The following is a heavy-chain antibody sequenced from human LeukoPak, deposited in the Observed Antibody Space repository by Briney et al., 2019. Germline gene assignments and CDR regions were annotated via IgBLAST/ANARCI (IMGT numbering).Heavy chain of an antibody. CDR2: IYHSGST. Sequence: PSGTLSLTCAVSGGSISSSNWWSWVRQPPGKGPEWIGEIYHSGSTNYNPSLKSRVTISVDKSKNQFSLKLSSVTAADTAVYYCARLPAVAGTNYFDYWGQGTLVTVSS. V-gene: IGHV4-4*02. CDR1: GGSISSSNW. CDR3: ARLPAVAGTNYFDY. D-gene: IGHD6-19*01. J-gene: IGHJ4*02.